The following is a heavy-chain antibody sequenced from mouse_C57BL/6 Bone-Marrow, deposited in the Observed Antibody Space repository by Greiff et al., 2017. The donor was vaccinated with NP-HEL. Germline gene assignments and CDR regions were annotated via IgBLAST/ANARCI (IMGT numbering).Heavy chain of an antibody. CDR2: IRSKSSNYAT. D-gene: IGHD1-1*01. Sequence: EVQLVESGGGLVQPKGSLKLSCAASGFTFNTYAMHWVRQAPGKGLEWVARIRSKSSNYATYYADSVKDRFTISRDDSQSMLYLQMNNLKTEDTAMYYCVSEERLEDYFDYWGQGTTLTVSS. V-gene: IGHV10-3*01. J-gene: IGHJ2*01. CDR1: GFTFNTYA. CDR3: VSEERLEDYFDY.